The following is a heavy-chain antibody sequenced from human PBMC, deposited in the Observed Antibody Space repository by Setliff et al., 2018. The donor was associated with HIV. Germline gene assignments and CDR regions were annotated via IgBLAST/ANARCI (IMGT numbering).Heavy chain of an antibody. J-gene: IGHJ6*03. CDR2: IHPSGGST. Sequence: ASVKVSCKVSGYTFTSYYIHWVRQAPGQGLEWMGVIHPSGGSTSYAQGFQDRVTMTRDTSTSTVYMELSSLRSEDTAMYYCVRGVQSPPHYSYYYMDVWGEGTMVTVSS. D-gene: IGHD3-3*01. CDR3: VRGVQSPPHYSYYYMDV. V-gene: IGHV1-46*01. CDR1: GYTFTSYY.